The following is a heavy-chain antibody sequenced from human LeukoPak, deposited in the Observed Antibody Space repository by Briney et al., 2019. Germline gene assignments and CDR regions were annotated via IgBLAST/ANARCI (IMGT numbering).Heavy chain of an antibody. CDR3: TRDQTPYY. CDR2: IRSKVYGGTP. CDR1: GFTFGDYA. Sequence: GRSARLSCTASGFTFGDYAMTWVRQAPGKGLEWVGFIRSKVYGGTPEYAASVKGRFTISRDDSKGVAYLQMNSLKTEDTAVYYCTRDQTPYYWGQGTLVTVSS. J-gene: IGHJ4*02. V-gene: IGHV3-49*04.